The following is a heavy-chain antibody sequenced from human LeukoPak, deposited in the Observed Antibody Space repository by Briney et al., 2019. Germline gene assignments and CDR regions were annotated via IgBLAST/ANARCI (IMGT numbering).Heavy chain of an antibody. J-gene: IGHJ4*02. Sequence: SVKVSCKASGGTFSSYAISWVRQAPGQGLEWMGGIIPIFGTANYAQKFQGRVTITADESTSTAYIELSSLRSEDTAVYYCARDLGTHRWYGDYWGQGTLVTVSS. CDR2: IIPIFGTA. V-gene: IGHV1-69*13. CDR3: ARDLGTHRWYGDY. D-gene: IGHD6-13*01. CDR1: GGTFSSYA.